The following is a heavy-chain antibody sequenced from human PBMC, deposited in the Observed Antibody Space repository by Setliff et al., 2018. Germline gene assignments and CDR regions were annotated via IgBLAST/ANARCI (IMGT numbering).Heavy chain of an antibody. CDR3: ARAFGGNSDAFDI. V-gene: IGHV3-74*01. CDR1: GGSISSSSYYW. CDR2: INRDGSNI. D-gene: IGHD2-21*02. Sequence: PSETLSLTCTVSGGSISSSSYYWMHWVRQAPGKGLVWVSHINRDGSNIRYADSVKGRFTISRDIAKNTLYLQINSLRAEDTAVYYCARAFGGNSDAFDIWGQGTMVTVSS. J-gene: IGHJ3*02.